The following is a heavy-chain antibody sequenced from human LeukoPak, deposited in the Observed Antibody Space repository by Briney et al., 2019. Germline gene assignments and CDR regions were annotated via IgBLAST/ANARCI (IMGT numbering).Heavy chain of an antibody. J-gene: IGHJ2*01. CDR2: INPSGGST. V-gene: IGHV1-46*01. Sequence: GASVKVSCKASGYTFTSYYMHWVRQAPGQGLEWMGIINPSGGSTSYAQKLQGRVTMTTDTSTSTAYMELRSLRSDDTAVYYCARGPEWVVAARRDWYFDLWGRGTLVTVSS. CDR1: GYTFTSYY. CDR3: ARGPEWVVAARRDWYFDL. D-gene: IGHD6-6*01.